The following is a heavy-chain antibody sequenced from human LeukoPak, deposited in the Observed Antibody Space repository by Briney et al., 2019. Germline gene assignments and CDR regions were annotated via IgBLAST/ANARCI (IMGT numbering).Heavy chain of an antibody. CDR2: ISASGGNI. CDR1: GFPFSSYS. CDR3: VRVKGTYFDF. D-gene: IGHD1-1*01. Sequence: PGGSLRLSCAASGFPFSSYSMNWVRQAPGEGLEWVSYISASGGNIYYLHSVKGRFTVSRDNAMTPLFLQMDRPRAEDTAVYYCVRVKGTYFDFWGQGTLVTVSS. J-gene: IGHJ4*02. V-gene: IGHV3-48*01.